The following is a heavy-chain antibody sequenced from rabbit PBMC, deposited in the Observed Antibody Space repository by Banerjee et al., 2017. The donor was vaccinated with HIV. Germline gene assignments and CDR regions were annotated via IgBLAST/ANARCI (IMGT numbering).Heavy chain of an antibody. Sequence: QEQLVESGGDLVQPEGSLTLTCKASGFDFSSGYDMCWVRQAPGKGPEWIACIYAGGSGSNYYASWVNGRFTISKTSSTTVTVQMTSLTAADTATYFCARSDYSSGWGIKLWGQGTLVTVS. CDR2: IYAGGSGSN. J-gene: IGHJ4*01. D-gene: IGHD4-1*01. V-gene: IGHV1S45*01. CDR1: GFDFSSGYD. CDR3: ARSDYSSGWGIKL.